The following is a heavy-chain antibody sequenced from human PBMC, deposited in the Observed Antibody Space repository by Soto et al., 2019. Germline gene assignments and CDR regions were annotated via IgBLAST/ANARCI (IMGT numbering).Heavy chain of an antibody. V-gene: IGHV4-31*03. J-gene: IGHJ6*02. Sequence: SETLSLTCTVSGGSISSGGYYWSWIRQHPGKGLEWIGYIYYSGSTYYNPPLKSRVTISVDTSKNLFSLKLSSVTAADTAVYYCARGSSGYYYYGMDVWGQGTTVTVSS. CDR2: IYYSGST. CDR1: GGSISSGGYY. D-gene: IGHD6-19*01. CDR3: ARGSSGYYYYGMDV.